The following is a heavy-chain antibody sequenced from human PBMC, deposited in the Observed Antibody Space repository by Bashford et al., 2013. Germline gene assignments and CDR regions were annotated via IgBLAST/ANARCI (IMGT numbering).Heavy chain of an antibody. Sequence: WVRQMPGKGLEWWGVIYPGDSENQIQPAFQGQVTISADKSISTAYLQWSSLKASDTAIFYCARHRELGFDYWGQGTLVTVSS. CDR2: IYPGDSEN. V-gene: IGHV5-51*01. D-gene: IGHD1-7*01. CDR3: ARHRELGFDY. J-gene: IGHJ4*02.